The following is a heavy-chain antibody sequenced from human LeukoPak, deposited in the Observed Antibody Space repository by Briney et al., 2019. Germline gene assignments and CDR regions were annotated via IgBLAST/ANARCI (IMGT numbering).Heavy chain of an antibody. V-gene: IGHV1-18*01. Sequence: SVRVSYTPSGYTFTPYGISWVRQAPGQGLEGMGWISAYNGNTNYAQKLKGRVAMTTDTSTSTAYMELRSLRSDDTAVYYCARSISYRSVDPGHNWFDPWGQGTLVTVSS. CDR3: ARSISYRSVDPGHNWFDP. CDR1: GYTFTPYG. CDR2: ISAYNGNT. J-gene: IGHJ5*02. D-gene: IGHD3-10*01.